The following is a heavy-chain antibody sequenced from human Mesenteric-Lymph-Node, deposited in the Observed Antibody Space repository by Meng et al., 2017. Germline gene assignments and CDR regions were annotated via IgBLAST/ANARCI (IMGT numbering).Heavy chain of an antibody. D-gene: IGHD6-19*01. CDR1: GGSFSGYY. Sequence: SETLSLTCAVYGGSFSGYYWSWIRQPPGKGLEWIGEINHSGSTNYNPSLKSRVTISVDTSKNQFSLKLSSVTAADTAVYYCARGRRIAVAWGQGTLVTVPS. CDR3: ARGRRIAVA. V-gene: IGHV4-34*01. CDR2: INHSGST. J-gene: IGHJ4*01.